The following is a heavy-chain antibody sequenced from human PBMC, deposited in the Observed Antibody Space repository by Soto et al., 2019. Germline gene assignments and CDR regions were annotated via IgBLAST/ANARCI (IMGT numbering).Heavy chain of an antibody. J-gene: IGHJ6*02. CDR3: ARAHYYARDGMDV. V-gene: IGHV1-2*02. CDR2: INPNSGGT. CDR1: GYTFTDYY. Sequence: ASVKVSCKASGYTFTDYYMHWVRQAPGQGLEWMGWINPNSGGTNYAQKFQGRVTMTRDTSISTAYMELSRLRSDDTAVYYCARAHYYARDGMDVWGQGTTVTVSS. D-gene: IGHD3-22*01.